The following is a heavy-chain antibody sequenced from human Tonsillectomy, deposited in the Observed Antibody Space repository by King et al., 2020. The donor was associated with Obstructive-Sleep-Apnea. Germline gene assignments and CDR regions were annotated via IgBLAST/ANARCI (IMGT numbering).Heavy chain of an antibody. CDR1: GFTFDDYA. CDR2: ISWNSGSI. D-gene: IGHD6-13*01. CDR3: AKGGSSSIWS. V-gene: IGHV3-9*01. J-gene: IGHJ5*02. Sequence: VQLVESGGGLVQPGRSLRLSCAASGFTFDDYAMHWVRQAPGKGLEWVSCISWNSGSIGYGDSVKGRFTIARDNAKNSLYLQMNSLRAEDTALYYCAKGGSSSIWSWGQGTLVTVSS.